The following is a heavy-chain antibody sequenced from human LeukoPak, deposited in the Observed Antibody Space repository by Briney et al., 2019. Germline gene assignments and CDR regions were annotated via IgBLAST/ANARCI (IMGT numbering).Heavy chain of an antibody. V-gene: IGHV3-11*05. CDR1: GFTFSDYY. J-gene: IGHJ6*02. CDR2: ISSSSSYT. D-gene: IGHD4-17*01. CDR3: ARDGYGDYGTYGMDV. Sequence: GGSLRLSCAASGFTFSDYYMSWIRQAPGKGLEWVSYISSSSSYTNYADSVKGRFTISRDNAKNSLYLQMNSLRAEDTAVYYCARDGYGDYGTYGMDVGGQGTTVTVS.